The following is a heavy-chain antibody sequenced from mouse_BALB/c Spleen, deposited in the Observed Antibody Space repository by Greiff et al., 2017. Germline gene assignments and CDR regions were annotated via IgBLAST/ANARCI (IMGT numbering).Heavy chain of an antibody. Sequence: EVKLVESGGGLVKPGGSLKLSCAASGFTFSSYAMSWVRQSPEKRLEWVAEISSGGSYTSYPDTVTGRFTISRDNAKNTLYLEMSSLRSEDTAMDYCAGITTGAFAYWGQGTLVTVSA. CDR1: GFTFSSYA. CDR3: AGITTGAFAY. D-gene: IGHD2-4*01. V-gene: IGHV5-9-4*01. CDR2: ISSGGSYT. J-gene: IGHJ3*01.